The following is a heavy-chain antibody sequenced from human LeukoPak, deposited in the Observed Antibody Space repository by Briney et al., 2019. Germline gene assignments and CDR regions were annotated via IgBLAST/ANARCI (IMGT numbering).Heavy chain of an antibody. CDR3: ARSVYYADY. D-gene: IGHD3-22*01. V-gene: IGHV3-48*02. J-gene: IGHJ4*02. Sequence: GGSLRLSCAASGFSFSSYSMNWVRQAPGKGLEWVSFISSSGSTKSYADSVKGRFTISRDNAKNSLYLQMNSLRDEDTAMYYCARSVYYADYWGQGTLVTVSS. CDR2: ISSSGSTK. CDR1: GFSFSSYS.